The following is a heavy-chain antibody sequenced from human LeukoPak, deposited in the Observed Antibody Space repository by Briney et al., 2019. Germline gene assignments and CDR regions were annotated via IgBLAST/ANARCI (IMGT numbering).Heavy chain of an antibody. Sequence: GGSLRLSCAASGFTFSSYSMNWVRQAPGKGPEWVSYISSSSSANYYADSVKGRFTISRDNAKNSLYLQMNSLRDEDTAVYYCARDRFIRGNSYGLDVWGQGTPVTVSS. D-gene: IGHD5-18*01. CDR3: ARDRFIRGNSYGLDV. CDR1: GFTFSSYS. V-gene: IGHV3-48*02. CDR2: ISSSSSAN. J-gene: IGHJ6*02.